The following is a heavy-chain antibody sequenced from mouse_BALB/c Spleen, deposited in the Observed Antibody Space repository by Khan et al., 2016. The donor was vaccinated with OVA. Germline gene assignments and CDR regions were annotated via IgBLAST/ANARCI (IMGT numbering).Heavy chain of an antibody. D-gene: IGHD2-10*01. CDR3: ARAYYANYREAMDF. V-gene: IGHV2-6-7*01. Sequence: QVQLKESGPGLVTPSQTLSITCTASGFSLTGYGVNWVRQPPGKGLEWLGMIWGDGSKAYYSALKSRLCISKDNAKSQVFLKMNSLQTDHTARDYCARAYYANYREAMDFWGQGTSVTVSS. J-gene: IGHJ4*01. CDR1: GFSLTGYG. CDR2: IWGDGSK.